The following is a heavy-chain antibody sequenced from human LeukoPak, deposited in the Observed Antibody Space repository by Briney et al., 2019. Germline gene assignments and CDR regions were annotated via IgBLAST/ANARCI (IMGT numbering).Heavy chain of an antibody. CDR2: IYPGDSDT. J-gene: IGHJ5*02. CDR1: GYSFTSYW. CDR3: ARRAVRYYDISVWFDP. V-gene: IGHV5-51*01. Sequence: GESLKISCKGSGYSFTSYWIGWVRQMPGKGLEWMGIIYPGDSDTRYSPSFQGQVTISADKSISTAYLQWSSLKASDTAMYYCARRAVRYYDISVWFDPWGQGTLVTVSS. D-gene: IGHD3-9*01.